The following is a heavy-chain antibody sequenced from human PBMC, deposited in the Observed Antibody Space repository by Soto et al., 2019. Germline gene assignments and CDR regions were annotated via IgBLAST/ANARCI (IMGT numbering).Heavy chain of an antibody. D-gene: IGHD3-10*01. Sequence: QVQLVQSGSELKKPGASVKVSCKASGYTFTSYAMNWVRQAPGQGLEWMGWINTNTRNPTYAQGFTGRFVFSLDTSVSTGYLQICSLKAEDTAVYYCARDRTMVRGVIRSPLDYWGQGTRCTVSS. CDR1: GYTFTSYA. J-gene: IGHJ4*02. V-gene: IGHV7-4-1*01. CDR2: INTNTRNP. CDR3: ARDRTMVRGVIRSPLDY.